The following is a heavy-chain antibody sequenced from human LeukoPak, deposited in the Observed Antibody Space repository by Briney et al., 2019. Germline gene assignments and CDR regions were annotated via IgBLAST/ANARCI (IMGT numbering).Heavy chain of an antibody. Sequence: PGGSLRLSCAASGFTFSSYSMNWVRQAPGKGVEWVSSISSSSSYIYYADSVKGRFTISRDNAKNSLYLQMNSLRAEDTAVYYCARASRYFDWLSTTEFDYWGQGTLVTVSS. CDR1: GFTFSSYS. D-gene: IGHD3-9*01. CDR3: ARASRYFDWLSTTEFDY. CDR2: ISSSSSYI. J-gene: IGHJ4*02. V-gene: IGHV3-21*01.